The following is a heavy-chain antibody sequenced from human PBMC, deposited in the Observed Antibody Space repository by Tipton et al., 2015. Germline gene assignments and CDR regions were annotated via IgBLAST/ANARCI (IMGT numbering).Heavy chain of an antibody. V-gene: IGHV4-31*03. Sequence: TLSLTCTVSGGSINSNGHYWSWIRQHQGKGLEWIGYIYYSGNTYYNPSLKSRVTISVDTSKSQFSLKLTSVTAADTAVYYCARVKVATMLYYFDYWGQGTLVTVSS. CDR3: ARVKVATMLYYFDY. J-gene: IGHJ4*02. D-gene: IGHD5-12*01. CDR1: GGSINSNGHY. CDR2: IYYSGNT.